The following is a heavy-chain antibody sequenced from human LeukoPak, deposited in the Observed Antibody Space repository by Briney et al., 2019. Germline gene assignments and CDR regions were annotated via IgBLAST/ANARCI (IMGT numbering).Heavy chain of an antibody. J-gene: IGHJ4*02. Sequence: SETLSLTCTVSGGSISSYYWSWIRQPAGKGLEWIGRIYTSGSTNYNPSLKSRVTMSVDTSKNQFSLKLSSVTAADTAVYYCARQKTGTTRNGVVPAPYFDYWGQGTLVTVSS. D-gene: IGHD2-2*01. V-gene: IGHV4-4*07. CDR1: GGSISSYY. CDR2: IYTSGST. CDR3: ARQKTGTTRNGVVPAPYFDY.